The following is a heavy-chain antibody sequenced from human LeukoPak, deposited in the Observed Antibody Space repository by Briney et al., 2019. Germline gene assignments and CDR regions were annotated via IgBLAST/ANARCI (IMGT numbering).Heavy chain of an antibody. Sequence: SETLSLTCTVSGGSISSYYWSWIRQPPGKGLEWIGYIYYSGSTNYNPSLKSRVTISVDTSKNQFSLKLSSVTAADTAVYYCARGGGDMVYFDYWGQGTLVTVSS. J-gene: IGHJ4*02. CDR2: IYYSGST. CDR3: ARGGGDMVYFDY. D-gene: IGHD3-16*01. CDR1: GGSISSYY. V-gene: IGHV4-59*12.